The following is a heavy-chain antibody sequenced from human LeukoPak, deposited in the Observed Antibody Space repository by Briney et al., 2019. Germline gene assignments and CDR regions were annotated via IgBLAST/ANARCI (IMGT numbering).Heavy chain of an antibody. CDR2: LSYDGSSK. D-gene: IGHD1-26*01. J-gene: IGHJ3*02. Sequence: GGSLRLSCAASGFTFNTYAMHWVRQAPGKGLEWVAVLSYDGSSKYYADSVKGRFTTSRDNSKNTLYLQMNSLRAEDTAVYYCAKARWDLQLDVLDIWGQGTMVTVSS. V-gene: IGHV3-30*18. CDR3: AKARWDLQLDVLDI. CDR1: GFTFNTYA.